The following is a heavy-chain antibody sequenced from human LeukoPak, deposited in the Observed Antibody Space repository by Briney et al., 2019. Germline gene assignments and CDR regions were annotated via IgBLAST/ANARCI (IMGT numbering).Heavy chain of an antibody. V-gene: IGHV4-59*08. CDR1: GGSISSYY. J-gene: IGHJ3*02. CDR3: ARLLKMGGGAFDI. CDR2: IYYSGST. D-gene: IGHD1-26*01. Sequence: SETLSLTYTVSGGSISSYYWSWIRQPPGKGLEWIGYIYYSGSTNYNPSLKSRVTISVDTSKNQFSLKLSSVTAADTAVYYCARLLKMGGGAFDIWGQGTMVTVSS.